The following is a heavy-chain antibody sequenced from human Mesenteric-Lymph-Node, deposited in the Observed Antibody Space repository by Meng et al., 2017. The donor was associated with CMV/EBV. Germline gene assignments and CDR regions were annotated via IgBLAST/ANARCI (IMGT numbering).Heavy chain of an antibody. CDR3: AKTPGDSSTWHFDY. CDR1: AFTFSTYA. CDR2: ISGSGGRT. Sequence: GGSLRLSCAASAFTFSTYAMSRVRQAPGKGLQWVSSISGSGGRTYYADSVKGRFTISSDNSKNALYLQMNGLRAEDTAIYYCAKTPGDSSTWHFDYWGQGTLVTVSS. J-gene: IGHJ4*02. D-gene: IGHD6-13*01. V-gene: IGHV3-23*01.